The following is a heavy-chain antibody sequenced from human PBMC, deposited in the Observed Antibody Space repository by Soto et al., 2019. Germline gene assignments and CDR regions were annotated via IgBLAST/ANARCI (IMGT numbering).Heavy chain of an antibody. V-gene: IGHV3-33*01. CDR1: GFTFSSYG. J-gene: IGHJ6*02. CDR3: AREQTKDIVVVPAALSRGMDV. Sequence: QVQLVESGGGVVQPGRSLRLSCAASGFTFSSYGMHWVRQAPGKGLEWVAVIWYDGSNKYYADSVKGRFTISRDNSKNTLYLQMNSLRAEDTAVYYCAREQTKDIVVVPAALSRGMDVWGQGTTVTVSS. D-gene: IGHD2-2*01. CDR2: IWYDGSNK.